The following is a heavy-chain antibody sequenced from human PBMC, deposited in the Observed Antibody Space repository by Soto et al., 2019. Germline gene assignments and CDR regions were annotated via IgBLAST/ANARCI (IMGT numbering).Heavy chain of an antibody. CDR2: ISYDGSNK. Sequence: VGALRLSCAASGFTFSSYGMHWVRQAPGKGLEWVAVISYDGSNKYYADSVKGRFTISRDNSKNTLYLQMNSLRAEDTAVYYCAKDIMESVTTRTYYYYYMDVWGKGTTVTVSS. V-gene: IGHV3-30*18. J-gene: IGHJ6*03. CDR3: AKDIMESVTTRTYYYYYMDV. CDR1: GFTFSSYG. D-gene: IGHD4-17*01.